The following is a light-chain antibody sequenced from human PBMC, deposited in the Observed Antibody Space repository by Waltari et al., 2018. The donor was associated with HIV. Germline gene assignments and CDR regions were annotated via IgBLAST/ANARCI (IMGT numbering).Light chain of an antibody. CDR3: QQYRDWPPSP. Sequence: IVVPQSPATMSVSPGERATLSCKTSQSVYKNLAWYQHKPGQPPRLLMSGASTRARDVPPRFTGSGSGTEFTLTINSLQSEDVAVYYCQQYRDWPPSPFGQGTKVEIK. J-gene: IGKJ2*01. CDR2: GAS. V-gene: IGKV3-15*01. CDR1: QSVYKN.